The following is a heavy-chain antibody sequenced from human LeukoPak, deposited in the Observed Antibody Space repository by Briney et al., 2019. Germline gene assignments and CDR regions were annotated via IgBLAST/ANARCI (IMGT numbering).Heavy chain of an antibody. J-gene: IGHJ3*02. CDR1: GFILSSNY. D-gene: IGHD2-2*01. V-gene: IGHV3-53*01. CDR3: ARDFCSSEACRFRDDAFDI. CDR2: IYSDGST. Sequence: GGSLRLSCAASGFILSSNYMSWVRQAPGKGLEWVSIIYSDGSTYYADSVKGRFTISRDNFKNILYFDMNSLRVEDTAVYYCARDFCSSEACRFRDDAFDIWGQGTKVTVSS.